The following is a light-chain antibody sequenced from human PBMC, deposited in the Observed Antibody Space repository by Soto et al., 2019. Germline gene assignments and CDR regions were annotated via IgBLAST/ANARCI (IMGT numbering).Light chain of an antibody. CDR3: SSYTSSSAYV. CDR2: EVS. CDR1: SGGVGGYKY. V-gene: IGLV2-14*01. J-gene: IGLJ1*01. Sequence: QSALTQPAPVSGSPGLPITIPCTGTSGGVGGYKYVSWYPQHPGKAPKLMIYEVSNRPSGVSNRFSGSKSGNTAFLTISGLQAEDEADYYCSSYTSSSAYVFGTGTKVTVL.